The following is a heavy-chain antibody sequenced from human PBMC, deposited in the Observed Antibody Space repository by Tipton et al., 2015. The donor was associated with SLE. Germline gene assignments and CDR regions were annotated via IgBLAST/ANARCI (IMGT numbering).Heavy chain of an antibody. D-gene: IGHD4-11*01. CDR3: ARVARLTTQGNPFDI. V-gene: IGHV4-59*01. CDR2: INYFGST. J-gene: IGHJ3*02. CDR1: GVSISSSY. Sequence: TLSLTCNVSGVSISSSYWSWIRQPAGKGLEWIGYINYFGSTNYNPSLKSRVTISVDTSKNQFSLKLNSVTAADTAVYYCARVARLTTQGNPFDIWGQGTMVTVSS.